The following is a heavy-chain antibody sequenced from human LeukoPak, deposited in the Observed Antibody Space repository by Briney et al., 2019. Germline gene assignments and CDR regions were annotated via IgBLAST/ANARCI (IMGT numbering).Heavy chain of an antibody. V-gene: IGHV4-59*01. CDR2: IYYSGSA. Sequence: SETLSLTCTVSGGSISSYYWSWIRQPPGKGLEWIGYIYYSGSANYNPSLKSRVTISVDTSKNQFSLKLSSVTAADTAVHYCARGVYDFWSGYYYWGQGTLVTVSS. CDR3: ARGVYDFWSGYYY. CDR1: GGSISSYY. J-gene: IGHJ4*02. D-gene: IGHD3-3*01.